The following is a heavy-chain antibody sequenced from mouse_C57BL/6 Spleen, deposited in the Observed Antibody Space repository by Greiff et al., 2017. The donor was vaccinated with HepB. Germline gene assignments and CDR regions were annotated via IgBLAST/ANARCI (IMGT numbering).Heavy chain of an antibody. V-gene: IGHV3-6*01. CDR2: ISYDGSN. Sequence: EVQLQESGPGLVKPSQSLSLTCSVTGYSITSGYYWNWIRQFPGNKLEWMGYISYDGSNNYNPSLKNRISITRDTSKNQFFLKLNSVTTEDTATYYCARKVNWGAYFDYWGQGTTLTVSS. J-gene: IGHJ2*01. CDR3: ARKVNWGAYFDY. D-gene: IGHD4-1*01. CDR1: GYSITSGYY.